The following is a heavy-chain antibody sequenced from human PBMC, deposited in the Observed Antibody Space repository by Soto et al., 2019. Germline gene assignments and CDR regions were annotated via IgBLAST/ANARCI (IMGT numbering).Heavy chain of an antibody. Sequence: EVQLLDSGGGLVQPGGSLRLSCAASGFTFSSYAMSWVRQAPGKGLEWVASISGSGGGTYYADSVKGRFTISRDNSKNTLSLQMNSLRAEDTAVYYCAKSRGSGSYFNPSDAFDFCGKGTMVTVSS. CDR2: ISGSGGGT. J-gene: IGHJ3*01. CDR1: GFTFSSYA. D-gene: IGHD3-10*01. V-gene: IGHV3-23*01. CDR3: AKSRGSGSYFNPSDAFDF.